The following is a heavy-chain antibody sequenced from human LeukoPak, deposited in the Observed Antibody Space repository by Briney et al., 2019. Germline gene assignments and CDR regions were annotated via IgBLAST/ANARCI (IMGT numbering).Heavy chain of an antibody. J-gene: IGHJ3*02. CDR3: ARVYYYDSSGYGAFDI. V-gene: IGHV1-8*03. CDR1: GCTFTSYD. Sequence: VSVKVSCKASGCTFTSYDINWVRQATGQGLEWVGWMNPNSGNTGYAQKFQGRVTITRNTSISTAYMELSSLRSEDTAVYYCARVYYYDSSGYGAFDIWGQGTMVTVSS. CDR2: MNPNSGNT. D-gene: IGHD3-22*01.